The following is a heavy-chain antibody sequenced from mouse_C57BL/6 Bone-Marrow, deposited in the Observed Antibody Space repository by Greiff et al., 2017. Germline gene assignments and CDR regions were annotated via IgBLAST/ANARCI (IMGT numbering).Heavy chain of an antibody. CDR2: IAPSDSYT. Sequence: VQLQQPGAELVKPGASVKLSCKASGYTFTSYWMQWVKQRPGQGLEWIGEIAPSDSYTNYNQKFTGKATLTVDTSCSTAYMQLSSLTSEDSAVYYCAREGLLRSLAMDYWGQGTSVTVSS. CDR3: AREGLLRSLAMDY. D-gene: IGHD1-1*01. J-gene: IGHJ4*01. CDR1: GYTFTSYW. V-gene: IGHV1-50*01.